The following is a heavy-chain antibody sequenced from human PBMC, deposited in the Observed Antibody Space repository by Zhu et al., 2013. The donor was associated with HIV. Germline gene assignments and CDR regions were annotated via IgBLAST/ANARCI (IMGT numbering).Heavy chain of an antibody. CDR3: ARSYDSTDYYSY. D-gene: IGHD3-22*01. J-gene: IGHJ4*02. V-gene: IGHV1-69*13. Sequence: QVQLVQSGAEVKKPGASVKVSCKASGYTFTSYGISWVRQAPGQGLEWMGGIIPIFGTTNYAQKFQGRVTFTADESTSTAYMELSSLRSEDTAVYYCARSYDSTDYYSYWGQGTLVTVSS. CDR2: IIPIFGTT. CDR1: GYTFTSYG.